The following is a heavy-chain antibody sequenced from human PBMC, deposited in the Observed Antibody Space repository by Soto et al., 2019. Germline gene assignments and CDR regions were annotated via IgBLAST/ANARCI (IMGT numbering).Heavy chain of an antibody. V-gene: IGHV3-15*01. J-gene: IGHJ4*02. D-gene: IGHD2-15*01. CDR3: PKVLGYCSGGNCFTFDY. Sequence: EVQLVESGGGLVKPGGSLRLSCAASGFPFSKAWMSWVRQVPGKGLEWVGRIKSKADGGTTDYAAPVKGRFTIASDDSSNTLYLQMNSLKTEDTAVYYCPKVLGYCSGGNCFTFDYWGQGAVVTVSS. CDR2: IKSKADGGTT. CDR1: GFPFSKAW.